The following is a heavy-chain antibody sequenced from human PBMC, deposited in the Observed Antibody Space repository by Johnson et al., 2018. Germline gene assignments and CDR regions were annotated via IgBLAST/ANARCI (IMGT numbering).Heavy chain of an antibody. J-gene: IGHJ6*03. Sequence: VQLVESGAEVKKPGASVKVSCKASGYTFTSYVIHWVRQAPGQRLEWMGWINAGNGNTKYSQKFQGRVTITRDTSASTAYMELSSLRSEDTAVYYCAGGVTVFGRYYYYYMDVWGKGTTVTVSS. V-gene: IGHV1-3*01. CDR3: AGGVTVFGRYYYYYMDV. CDR1: GYTFTSYV. CDR2: INAGNGNT. D-gene: IGHD3-3*01.